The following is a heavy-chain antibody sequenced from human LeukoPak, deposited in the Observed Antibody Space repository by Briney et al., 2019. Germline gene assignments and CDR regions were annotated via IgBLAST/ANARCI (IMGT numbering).Heavy chain of an antibody. CDR2: ISGSGGST. CDR1: GFTFSSYA. J-gene: IGHJ5*02. D-gene: IGHD2-15*01. Sequence: GGSLRLSCAASGFTFSSYAMSWVRQAPGKGLEWVSAISGSGGSTYYADSVKGRFTISRDNSKNTLYLQMNSLRAEDTAVYYCAKYPRAGEAAARRTGFDPWGQGTLVTVSS. CDR3: AKYPRAGEAAARRTGFDP. V-gene: IGHV3-23*01.